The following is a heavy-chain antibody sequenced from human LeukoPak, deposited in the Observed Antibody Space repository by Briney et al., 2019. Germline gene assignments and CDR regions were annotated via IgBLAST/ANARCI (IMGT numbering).Heavy chain of an antibody. Sequence: GGSLILSCAASGFTFSVYNMNWVRQAPGKGLEWVSSISSSSGSTYYADSVKGRFTMSRDNARNSLYLQMNSLRAEDTAVYYCVSRFYSHSPFDPWGQGTLVTVSS. V-gene: IGHV3-21*01. CDR1: GFTFSVYN. CDR3: VSRFYSHSPFDP. D-gene: IGHD3-10*01. CDR2: ISSSSGST. J-gene: IGHJ5*02.